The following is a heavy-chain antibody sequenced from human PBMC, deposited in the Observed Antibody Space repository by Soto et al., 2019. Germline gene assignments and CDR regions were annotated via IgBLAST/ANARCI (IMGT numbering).Heavy chain of an antibody. D-gene: IGHD6-13*01. CDR3: ARSIVAAGNRWFDP. CDR2: IDWGDDK. CDR1: GFSLSTSGMR. Sequence: SGPTLVNPTQTLTLTCTFSGFSLSTSGMRVSWIRQPPGKALEWLARIDWGDDKLYSTSLKTRLTISKDTSKNQVVLTMTNMDPVDTATYYCARSIVAAGNRWFDPWGQGTLVTVSS. J-gene: IGHJ5*02. V-gene: IGHV2-70*04.